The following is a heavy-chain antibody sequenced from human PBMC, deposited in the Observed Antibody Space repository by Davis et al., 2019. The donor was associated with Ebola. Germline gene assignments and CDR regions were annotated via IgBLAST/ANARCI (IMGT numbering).Heavy chain of an antibody. D-gene: IGHD3-3*01. CDR2: IKQDGSEK. V-gene: IGHV3-7*01. J-gene: IGHJ6*02. CDR3: ARTYYDFWSGYSNDPYYYYYYGMDV. Sequence: GGSLRLSCAASGFTFSSYWMSWVCQAPGKGLEWVANIKQDGSEKYYVDSVKGRFTISRDNAKNSLYLQMNSLRAEDTALYYCARTYYDFWSGYSNDPYYYYYYGMDVWGQGTTVTVSS. CDR1: GFTFSSYW.